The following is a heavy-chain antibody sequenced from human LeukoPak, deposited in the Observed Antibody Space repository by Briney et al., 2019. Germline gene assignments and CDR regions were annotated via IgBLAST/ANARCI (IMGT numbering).Heavy chain of an antibody. D-gene: IGHD4/OR15-4a*01. CDR3: AKDMGLVLSTVAPFDN. CDR2: IYSGGST. CDR1: GFTVSSSY. J-gene: IGHJ4*02. Sequence: PGGSLRLSCAASGFTVSSSYMSWVRQAPGKGLEWVSVIYSGGSTYYADSVKGRFTISRDNSKNTLYLQMNSLRAEDTAVYYCAKDMGLVLSTVAPFDNWGQGTLVTVSS. V-gene: IGHV3-53*01.